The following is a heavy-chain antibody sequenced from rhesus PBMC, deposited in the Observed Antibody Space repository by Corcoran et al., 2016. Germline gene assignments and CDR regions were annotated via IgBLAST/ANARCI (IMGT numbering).Heavy chain of an antibody. J-gene: IGHJ4*01. D-gene: IGHD5-12*01. CDR2: IKGDSGST. Sequence: QVQLQESGPGLVKPSETLYLTCTVSCAPIRSHWSRLNRQPPGMEREWSGEIKGDSGSTTYHPSLMSRVTSSKDASKNQFSLKLSSVTAADTAVDYCAKGYSYSQIDYWGQGVLVTVSS. CDR3: AKGYSYSQIDY. CDR1: CAPIRSHW. V-gene: IGHV4-80*01.